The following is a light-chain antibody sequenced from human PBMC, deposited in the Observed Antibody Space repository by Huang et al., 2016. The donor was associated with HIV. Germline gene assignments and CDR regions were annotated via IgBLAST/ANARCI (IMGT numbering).Light chain of an antibody. CDR1: QNIIYN. Sequence: EIMMTQSPDTLSVSPGERATLSCRASQNIIYNLAWYQQRPGQAPRLLIDGTAARASGISGSFSGSGSGTEFTLTISSLQSDDLGVYYCQQYHAWPPVTFGQGTKVEI. J-gene: IGKJ1*01. CDR2: GTA. CDR3: QQYHAWPPVT. V-gene: IGKV3-15*01.